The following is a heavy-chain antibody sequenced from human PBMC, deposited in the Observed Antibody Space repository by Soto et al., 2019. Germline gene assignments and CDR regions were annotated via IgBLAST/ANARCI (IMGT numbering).Heavy chain of an antibody. J-gene: IGHJ4*02. CDR2: VYYRVRS. CDR3: VSQRTTVPTQAYSDY. D-gene: IGHD4-17*01. CDR1: GGSVTNSSYY. V-gene: IGHV4-39*01. Sequence: PSETLSLTCTVSGGSVTNSSYYWGWIRQSPGKGLEWIGSVYYRVRSYSKSSVKSRVTISVDTSKNRFSLSLNSVTASDTAVYLCVSQRTTVPTQAYSDYWGTGALVTVSS.